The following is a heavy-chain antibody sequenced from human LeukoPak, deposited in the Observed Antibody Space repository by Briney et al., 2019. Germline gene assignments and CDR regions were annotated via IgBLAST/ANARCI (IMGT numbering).Heavy chain of an antibody. J-gene: IGHJ5*02. CDR1: GGSISSYY. V-gene: IGHV4-59*08. Sequence: LETLSLTCTVSGGSISSYYWSWIRQPPGKGLEWIGYIYYSGSTNYNPSLKSRVTISVDTSKNQFSLKLSSVTAADTAVYYCARLDGYCTSISCLNWIDPWGQGTLVTVSS. D-gene: IGHD2-2*03. CDR2: IYYSGST. CDR3: ARLDGYCTSISCLNWIDP.